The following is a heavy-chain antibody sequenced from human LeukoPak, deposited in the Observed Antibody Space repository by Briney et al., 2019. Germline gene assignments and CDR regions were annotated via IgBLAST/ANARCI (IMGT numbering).Heavy chain of an antibody. CDR3: ARDRVGQQLVGRKYYYYYMDV. V-gene: IGHV4-34*01. CDR1: GESFSDYY. Sequence: PSETLSLTCAVYGESFSDYYWTWIRQPPGKGLEWIGQLHQSGSSNYNPSLKSRLTILLDTSQNQISLKLSSVTAADTAVYYCARDRVGQQLVGRKYYYYYMDVWGKGTTVTISS. CDR2: LHQSGSS. D-gene: IGHD6-13*01. J-gene: IGHJ6*03.